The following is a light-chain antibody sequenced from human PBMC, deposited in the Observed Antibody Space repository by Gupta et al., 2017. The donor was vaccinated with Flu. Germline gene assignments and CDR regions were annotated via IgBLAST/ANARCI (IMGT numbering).Light chain of an antibody. CDR2: GAS. Sequence: ETVLTQSPGTLSLSPRERATLSCSASQSVSSSYLAWYQQKPGQAPRLLIYGASSRATGIPDRFSGSGSGTDFTLTISRLEPEDFAVYYFQQDGSSPVTFGQGTKVEIK. J-gene: IGKJ1*01. CDR1: QSVSSSY. V-gene: IGKV3-20*01. CDR3: QQDGSSPVT.